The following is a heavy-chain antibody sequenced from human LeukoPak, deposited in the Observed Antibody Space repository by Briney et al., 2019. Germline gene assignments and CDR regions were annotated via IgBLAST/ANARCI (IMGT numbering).Heavy chain of an antibody. CDR1: GGSFSGYY. V-gene: IGHV4-34*01. Sequence: SETLSLTCAVYGGSFSGYYWSWIRQPPGKGLGWIGEINHSGSTNYNPSLKSRVTISVDTPKNQFSLKLSSVTAADTAVYYCARGRGSSSWYYFDYWGQGTLVTVSS. CDR3: ARGRGSSSWYYFDY. CDR2: INHSGST. J-gene: IGHJ4*02. D-gene: IGHD6-13*01.